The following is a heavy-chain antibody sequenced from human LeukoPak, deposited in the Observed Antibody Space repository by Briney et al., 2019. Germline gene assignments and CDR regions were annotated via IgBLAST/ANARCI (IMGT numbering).Heavy chain of an antibody. Sequence: ASVKVSCKASGYTFTSYYMHWVRQAPGQGLEWMGIINPSGGSTSYAQKFQGRVTMTTDMSTSTVYIELSNLRSEDTAVYYCARGYCSSTSCLGDLYYYYYYYMDVWGKGTTVTVSS. V-gene: IGHV1-46*01. CDR2: INPSGGST. D-gene: IGHD2-2*01. CDR1: GYTFTSYY. J-gene: IGHJ6*03. CDR3: ARGYCSSTSCLGDLYYYYYYYMDV.